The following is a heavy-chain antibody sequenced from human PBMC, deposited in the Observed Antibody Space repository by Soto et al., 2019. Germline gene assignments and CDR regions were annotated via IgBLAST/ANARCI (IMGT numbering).Heavy chain of an antibody. Sequence: ASVKVSCKASGYTFTVYYMHWVRQAPGQGLEWMGWINPNSVGTNYAQKFQGRVTMTRDKSISTAYMELSRLRSEDTAVYYCARDGPDYDILTGSFDPWGQGTLVTVSS. CDR2: INPNSVGT. V-gene: IGHV1-2*02. J-gene: IGHJ5*02. D-gene: IGHD3-9*01. CDR1: GYTFTVYY. CDR3: ARDGPDYDILTGSFDP.